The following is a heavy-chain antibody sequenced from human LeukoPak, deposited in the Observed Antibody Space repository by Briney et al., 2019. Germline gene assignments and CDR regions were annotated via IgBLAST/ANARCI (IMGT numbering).Heavy chain of an antibody. CDR3: AREEQLVGFDY. D-gene: IGHD6-13*01. Sequence: GGSLRLSCAASGFTFDDYAMHWVRQAPGKGLEWVSGISWNSGSIGYADSVKGRFTISRDNAKNSLYLQMNSLRAEDTAVYYCAREEQLVGFDYWGQGTLVTVSS. J-gene: IGHJ4*02. V-gene: IGHV3-9*01. CDR1: GFTFDDYA. CDR2: ISWNSGSI.